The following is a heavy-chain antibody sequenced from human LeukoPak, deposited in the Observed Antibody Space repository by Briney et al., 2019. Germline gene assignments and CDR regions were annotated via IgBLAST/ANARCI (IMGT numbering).Heavy chain of an antibody. CDR1: GFTFDEYA. Sequence: TGGSLRLSCAASGFTFDEYAMHWVRQVPGKGLEWVSGISWNSRIIVYADSVKGRFTISRHNSKKSLYLQMNSLRPEDTALYHCTRDKCLGDLSFLSMDVWGKGTTVTVSS. CDR3: TRDKCLGDLSFLSMDV. CDR2: ISWNSRII. D-gene: IGHD3-16*02. V-gene: IGHV3-9*01. J-gene: IGHJ6*03.